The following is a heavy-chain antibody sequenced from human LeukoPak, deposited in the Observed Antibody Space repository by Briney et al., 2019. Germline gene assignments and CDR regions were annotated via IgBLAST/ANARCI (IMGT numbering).Heavy chain of an antibody. CDR2: INPNSGGT. CDR1: GYTFTGYY. D-gene: IGHD5-12*01. V-gene: IGHV1-2*02. J-gene: IGHJ6*02. Sequence: GASVKVSCKASGYTFTGYYMHWVRQAPGQGLEWMGWINPNSGGTNYAQKFQGRVTMTRDTSISTAYVELSRLRSDDTAVYYCARGGRAWLPLYGMDVWGQGTTATVSS. CDR3: ARGGRAWLPLYGMDV.